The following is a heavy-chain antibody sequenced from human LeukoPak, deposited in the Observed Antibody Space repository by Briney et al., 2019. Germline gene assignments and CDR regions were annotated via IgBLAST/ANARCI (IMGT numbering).Heavy chain of an antibody. Sequence: GGSLRLSCAASGFTFSSYAMSWVRQAPGKGLEWVSAISGSGGSTYYADSVKGRFTISRDNSKNTLYLQMNSLRAEDTAVYYCAKGITMVRGAYYFDYWSQGTLVTVSS. J-gene: IGHJ4*02. V-gene: IGHV3-23*01. CDR2: ISGSGGST. CDR3: AKGITMVRGAYYFDY. D-gene: IGHD3-10*01. CDR1: GFTFSSYA.